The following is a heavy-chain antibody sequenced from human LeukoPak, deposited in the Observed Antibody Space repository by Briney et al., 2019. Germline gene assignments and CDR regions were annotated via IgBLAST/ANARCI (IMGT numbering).Heavy chain of an antibody. CDR2: IIPIFGTA. CDR1: GGTFSSYA. CDR3: ARMEVDFWVDP. Sequence: SVKVSCKASGGTFSSYAITWVRQAPGQGLEWMGGIIPIFGTANYAQKFQGRVTITADESTSTAYMELSRLRSDDTAVYYCARMEVDFWVDPWGQGTLVTVSS. D-gene: IGHD2-15*01. V-gene: IGHV1-69*13. J-gene: IGHJ5*02.